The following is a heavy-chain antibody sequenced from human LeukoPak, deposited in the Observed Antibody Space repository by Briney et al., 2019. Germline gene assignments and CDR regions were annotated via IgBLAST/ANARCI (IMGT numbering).Heavy chain of an antibody. V-gene: IGHV4-39*07. CDR3: ARVAKQLVHGIDY. Sequence: PSETLSLTCTVSGGSISSSSYYWGWIRQPPGKGLEWIGSIYYSGSTYYNPSLKSRVTISVDTSKNQFSLKLSSVTAADTAVYYCARVAKQLVHGIDYWGQGTLVTVSS. CDR2: IYYSGST. CDR1: GGSISSSSYY. D-gene: IGHD6-13*01. J-gene: IGHJ4*02.